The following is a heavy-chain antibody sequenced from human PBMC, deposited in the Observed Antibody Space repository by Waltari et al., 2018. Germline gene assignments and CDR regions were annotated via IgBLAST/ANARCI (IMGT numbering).Heavy chain of an antibody. Sequence: QVQLVESGGGVVQPGRSLRLSCAASGFTFSSYGMHWVRQAPGKGLEWVAVISYDGSNKYDADAVKGRFTISRDNSKNTLYLQMNSLRAEDTAVYYCAKDQTAAGPPFDYWGQGTLVTVSS. CDR2: ISYDGSNK. J-gene: IGHJ4*02. CDR1: GFTFSSYG. CDR3: AKDQTAAGPPFDY. V-gene: IGHV3-30*18. D-gene: IGHD6-13*01.